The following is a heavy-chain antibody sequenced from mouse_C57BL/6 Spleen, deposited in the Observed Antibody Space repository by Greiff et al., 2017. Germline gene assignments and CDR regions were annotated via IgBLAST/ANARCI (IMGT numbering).Heavy chain of an antibody. J-gene: IGHJ4*01. Sequence: EVQLVESGPGLVKPSQSLSLTCSVTGYSITSGYYWNWIRQFPGNKLEWMGYISYDGSNNYNPSLKNRISITRDTSKNQFFLTLNSVTTEDTATYYCASDSYYALDYWGQGTSVTVSS. CDR3: ASDSYYALDY. CDR2: ISYDGSN. CDR1: GYSITSGYY. V-gene: IGHV3-6*01.